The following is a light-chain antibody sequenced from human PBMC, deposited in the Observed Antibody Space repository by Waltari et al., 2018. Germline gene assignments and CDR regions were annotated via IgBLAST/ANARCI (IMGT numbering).Light chain of an antibody. Sequence: CKTSQSVNSYLAWYQHKPGQAPRLLIYDASNRATGIPARFSGSGSGTDFTLTISSLEPDDFALYYCQQRFTWPSITFGQGTRLEIK. V-gene: IGKV3-11*01. CDR2: DAS. CDR1: QSVNSY. CDR3: QQRFTWPSIT. J-gene: IGKJ5*01.